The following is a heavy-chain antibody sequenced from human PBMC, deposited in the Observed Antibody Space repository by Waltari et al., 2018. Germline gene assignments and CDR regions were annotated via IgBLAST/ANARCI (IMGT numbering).Heavy chain of an antibody. CDR3: ARWDVWGYFFDY. Sequence: EVQLVESGGGLVKPGGSLRLSCAASGFTFGSYDMNWVRQAPGKGLEWVSSISTSSNYIYYADSVKGRFTISRDNAKSSLYLQMNSLRAEDTAVYYCARWDVWGYFFDYWGQGTRVTVSS. D-gene: IGHD7-27*01. V-gene: IGHV3-21*01. CDR2: ISTSSNYI. J-gene: IGHJ4*02. CDR1: GFTFGSYD.